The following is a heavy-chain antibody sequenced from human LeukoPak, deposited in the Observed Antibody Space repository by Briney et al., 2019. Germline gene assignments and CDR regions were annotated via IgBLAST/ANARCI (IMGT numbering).Heavy chain of an antibody. V-gene: IGHV1-69*04. Sequence: ASVKVSCKASGGTFSSYAISWVRQAPGQGLEWMGRIIPILGIANYAQKFQGRVTITADKSSTAYMELSGLRSEDTAVYYCASTVVVTAIPDYWGQGTLVTVSS. CDR1: GGTFSSYA. CDR3: ASTVVVTAIPDY. D-gene: IGHD2-21*02. J-gene: IGHJ4*02. CDR2: IIPILGIA.